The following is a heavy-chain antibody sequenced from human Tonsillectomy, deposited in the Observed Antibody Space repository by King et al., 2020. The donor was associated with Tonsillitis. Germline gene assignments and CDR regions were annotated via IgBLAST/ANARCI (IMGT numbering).Heavy chain of an antibody. J-gene: IGHJ4*02. Sequence: VQLVESGGGVVQPGGSLRLSCAASGFTFSSYGMHWVRQAPGRGLEWVAFIRYDGSNKYYADSVKGRFTISRDNSKNTLYLQMNSLRAGDTAVYYCAKVFIPPGQRFLELLLPYSIDYWGQGTLVTVSS. CDR1: GFTFSSYG. D-gene: IGHD3-3*01. CDR3: AKVFIPPGQRFLELLLPYSIDY. CDR2: IRYDGSNK. V-gene: IGHV3-30*02.